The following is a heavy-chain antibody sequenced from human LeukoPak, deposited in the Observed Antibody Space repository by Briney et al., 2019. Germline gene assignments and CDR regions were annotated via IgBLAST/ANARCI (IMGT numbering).Heavy chain of an antibody. CDR1: GGSISSYY. V-gene: IGHV4-59*01. J-gene: IGHJ4*02. CDR3: ATRSTGVAATFDS. Sequence: SETLSLTCTVSGGSISSYYWSWIRQPPGKGLEWIGYIYYSGNSNYNPSLKSRVTISADTSKNEFSLKLSSVTAADTAAYYCATRSTGVAATFDSWGQGALVTVSS. D-gene: IGHD2-15*01. CDR2: IYYSGNS.